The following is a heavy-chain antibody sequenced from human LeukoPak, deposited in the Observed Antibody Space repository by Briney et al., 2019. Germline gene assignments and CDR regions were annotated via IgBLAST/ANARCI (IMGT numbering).Heavy chain of an antibody. CDR2: INPNSGGT. D-gene: IGHD3-22*01. CDR1: GYTFTGYY. Sequence: ASVKVSCKASGYTFTGYYMHWVRQAPGQGLEWMGWINPNSGGTNYAQKFQGRVTMTEDTSTDTAYMELSSLRSEDTAVYYCATPYYYDSSGSYYGMDVWGQGTTVTVSS. V-gene: IGHV1-2*02. J-gene: IGHJ6*02. CDR3: ATPYYYDSSGSYYGMDV.